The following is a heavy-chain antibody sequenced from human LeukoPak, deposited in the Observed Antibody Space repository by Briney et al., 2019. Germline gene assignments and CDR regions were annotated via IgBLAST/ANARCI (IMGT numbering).Heavy chain of an antibody. Sequence: PSETLSLTCAVSDYSISSAYFWGWIRQPPGKGLEWIGSFYHSGTTYYNPSLKSRVTISVDTSKNQFSLKLSSVTAADTAGYYCAKDRGYWSPDWYFDLWGRGTLVTVSS. CDR1: DYSISSAYF. CDR3: AKDRGYWSPDWYFDL. CDR2: FYHSGTT. D-gene: IGHD2-8*02. V-gene: IGHV4-38-2*02. J-gene: IGHJ2*01.